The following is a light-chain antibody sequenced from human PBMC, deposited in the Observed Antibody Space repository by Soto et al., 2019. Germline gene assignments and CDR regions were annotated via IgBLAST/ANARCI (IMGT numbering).Light chain of an antibody. CDR2: GAS. J-gene: IGKJ4*01. V-gene: IGKV3-15*01. CDR3: QQRSNWLFT. CDR1: RSVTTS. Sequence: EIVMTQYPTTLSVSLGEITTLSCRASRSVTTSLAWYQQKPGQAPRLLIYGASTRATGIPARFSGSGSGTEFTLTISSLLSEDFAVYSCQQRSNWLFTFGGGTKVDIK.